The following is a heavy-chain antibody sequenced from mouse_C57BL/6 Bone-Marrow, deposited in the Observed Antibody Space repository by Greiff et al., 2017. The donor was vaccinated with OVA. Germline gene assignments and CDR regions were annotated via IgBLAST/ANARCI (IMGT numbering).Heavy chain of an antibody. CDR2: INPNYGTT. J-gene: IGHJ4*01. CDR1: GYSFTDYN. V-gene: IGHV1-39*01. D-gene: IGHD1-1*01. CDR3: ATYYYGSSPYAMDY. Sequence: QLQQSGPELVKPGASVKISCKASGYSFTDYNMNWVKQSNGKSLEWIGVINPNYGTTSYNQKFKGKATLTVDQSSSTAYMQLNSLTSEDSAVYYCATYYYGSSPYAMDYWGQGTSVTVSS.